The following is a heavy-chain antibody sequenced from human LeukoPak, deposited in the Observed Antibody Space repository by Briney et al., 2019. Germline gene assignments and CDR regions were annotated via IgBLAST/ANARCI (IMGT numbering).Heavy chain of an antibody. D-gene: IGHD3-22*01. Sequence: GGSLRLSCAASGFTFSSYWMSWVRQAPGKGLEWVANIKQDGSEKYYVDSVKGRFTISRDNAKNSLYLQMNSLRAEDTAVYYCARGGYDSSGNPDYWGQGTLVAVSS. V-gene: IGHV3-7*04. J-gene: IGHJ4*02. CDR1: GFTFSSYW. CDR3: ARGGYDSSGNPDY. CDR2: IKQDGSEK.